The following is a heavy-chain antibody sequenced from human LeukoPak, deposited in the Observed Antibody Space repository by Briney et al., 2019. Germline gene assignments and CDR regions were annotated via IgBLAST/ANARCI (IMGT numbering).Heavy chain of an antibody. V-gene: IGHV3-74*01. J-gene: IGHJ3*02. Sequence: PGGSLRLSCAASGFTFSSYWMHWVRQAPGKGLVWVSRINSDGSSTSYADSVKGRFTISRDNAKNTLYLQRNSLRAEDTAVYYCARGKVSRGYAFDIWGQGTMVTVSS. D-gene: IGHD3-10*01. CDR3: ARGKVSRGYAFDI. CDR1: GFTFSSYW. CDR2: INSDGSST.